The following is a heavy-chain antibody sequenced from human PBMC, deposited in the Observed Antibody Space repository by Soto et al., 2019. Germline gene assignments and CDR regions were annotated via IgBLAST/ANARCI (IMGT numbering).Heavy chain of an antibody. D-gene: IGHD2-15*01. Sequence: GGSLRLSCAASGFTFSSYWMHWVRQAPGKGLVWVSRINSDGSSTSYADSVKGRFTISRDNAKNTLYLQMNSLRAEDTAVYYCVRTSLVVAAATLDDYWGQGTLVTVSS. V-gene: IGHV3-74*01. CDR1: GFTFSSYW. CDR2: INSDGSST. J-gene: IGHJ4*02. CDR3: VRTSLVVAAATLDDY.